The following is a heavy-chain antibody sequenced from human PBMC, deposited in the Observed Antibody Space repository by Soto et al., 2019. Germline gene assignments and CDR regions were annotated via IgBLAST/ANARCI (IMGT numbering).Heavy chain of an antibody. D-gene: IGHD3-10*01. CDR3: ARGNSGGSGSRTYNWFDP. CDR2: INHSGST. V-gene: IGHV4-34*01. CDR1: GGSFSGYY. J-gene: IGHJ5*02. Sequence: QVQLQQWGAGLLKPSETLSLTCAVYGGSFSGYYWSWIRQPPGKGREWIGEINHSGSTNYNPSLKSRVNISVDTSKNQFSLKLSSVTAADTAVYYCARGNSGGSGSRTYNWFDPWGQGTLVTVSS.